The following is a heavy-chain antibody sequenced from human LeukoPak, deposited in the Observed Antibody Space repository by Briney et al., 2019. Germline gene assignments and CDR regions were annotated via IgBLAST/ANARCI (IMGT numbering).Heavy chain of an antibody. Sequence: SETLSLTCTVSGGSISSYYWSWIRQPPGKGLEGLGYIYYSGSTNYNPSLTSRVTISVDTPKNQFSLKLSSVTAADTAVYYCARDGTTGTTIWGQGTLVTVSS. V-gene: IGHV4-59*01. CDR2: IYYSGST. J-gene: IGHJ4*02. CDR1: GGSISSYY. CDR3: ARDGTTGTTI. D-gene: IGHD1-7*01.